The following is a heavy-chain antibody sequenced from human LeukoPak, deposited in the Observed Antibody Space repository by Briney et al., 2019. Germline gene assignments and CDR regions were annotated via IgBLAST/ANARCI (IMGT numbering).Heavy chain of an antibody. D-gene: IGHD3-10*01. V-gene: IGHV4-59*01. CDR2: ASDSGTT. J-gene: IGHJ3*02. CDR1: GVSLSTYS. Sequence: PSETLSLTCSVSGVSLSTYSWTWVRQPPGKGLEWIGYASDSGTTNYNPSLKSRVTISVDTSKSQFSLRLSSVSAADTAVYYCAKSNGYGLVDIWGQGTMVTVSS. CDR3: AKSNGYGLVDI.